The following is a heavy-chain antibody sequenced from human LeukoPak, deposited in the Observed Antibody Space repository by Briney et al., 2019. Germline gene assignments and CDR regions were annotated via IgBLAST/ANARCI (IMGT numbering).Heavy chain of an antibody. CDR2: IRSKPYGGTA. J-gene: IGHJ5*02. D-gene: IGHD2-21*01. CDR3: TVQVIPSDKWFDP. CDR1: GLLFGDYA. V-gene: IGHV3-49*04. Sequence: GGSLRLSCTASGLLFGDYAMTWVHQAPGKGLEWVGFIRSKPYGGTAEYAASVKGRFTISRDDSKTIAYLDMNGLKTEDTAVYHCTVQVIPSDKWFDPWGQGTPVTVFS.